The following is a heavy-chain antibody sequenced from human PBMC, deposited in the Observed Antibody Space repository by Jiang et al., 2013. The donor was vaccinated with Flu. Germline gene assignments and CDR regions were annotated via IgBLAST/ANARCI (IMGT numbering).Heavy chain of an antibody. J-gene: IGHJ3*02. CDR3: ARHGGMTTSPSDI. CDR1: GYSFSSYW. Sequence: GAEVKKPGESLKISCKGSGYSFSSYWIGWVCQMPGKAWSGWGSSILVTLIPDTARPSKAQVTISADKSISTAYLQWSSLKASDTAMYYCARHGGMTTSPSDIWGQGTMVTVSS. CDR2: SILVTLIP. D-gene: IGHD4-17*01. V-gene: IGHV5-51*01.